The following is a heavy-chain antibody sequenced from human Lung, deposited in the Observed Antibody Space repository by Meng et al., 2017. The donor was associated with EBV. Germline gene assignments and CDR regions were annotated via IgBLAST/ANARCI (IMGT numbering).Heavy chain of an antibody. Sequence: EGRLVVAGCGVVLPGGCLRISFAASEFTLRRYWLNWVRQGPGKGPWWDLRINEDGTITNYADSVKGRFTISRDNAKNTLYLQMNNLRAEDTAVYYCSRDLAGSDDYWGRGTLVTVSS. V-gene: IGHV3-74*01. D-gene: IGHD1-14*01. CDR2: INEDGTIT. CDR1: EFTLRRYW. J-gene: IGHJ4*02. CDR3: SRDLAGSDDY.